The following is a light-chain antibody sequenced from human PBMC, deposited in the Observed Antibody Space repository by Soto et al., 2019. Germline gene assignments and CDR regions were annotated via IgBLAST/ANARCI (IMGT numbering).Light chain of an antibody. CDR2: DGS. Sequence: DIQMTPSLSSLSASVGDRVTVKCPSSQSISTYLNWYQQKPGKSPKLLIYDGSNLQSGVPSRCSGSRSGTDFTLTISRLQPEEFATYFCQQSYSLPLTLGGGTKVEIK. CDR1: QSISTY. CDR3: QQSYSLPLT. V-gene: IGKV1-39*01. J-gene: IGKJ4*01.